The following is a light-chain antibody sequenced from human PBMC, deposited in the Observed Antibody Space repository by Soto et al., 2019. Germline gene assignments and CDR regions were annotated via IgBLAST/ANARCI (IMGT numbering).Light chain of an antibody. CDR2: DAS. V-gene: IGKV3-11*01. CDR1: QSVGSS. Sequence: LLTQSPATLSLSRGERATLSCRASQSVGSSLAWFQQKPGQPPRLLIYDASNRATGIPARFSGSGSGTDFTLTISSLEPEDFAVYYCQQRGSWPQLTFGGGTKVEI. CDR3: QQRGSWPQLT. J-gene: IGKJ4*01.